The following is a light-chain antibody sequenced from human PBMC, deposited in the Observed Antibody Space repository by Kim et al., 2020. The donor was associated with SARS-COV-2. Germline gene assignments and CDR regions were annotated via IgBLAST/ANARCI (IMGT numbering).Light chain of an antibody. J-gene: IGKJ4*01. CDR2: GAS. Sequence: EIVMTQSPATLSVSPGERATLSCRASQSVSSNLAWYQQKPGQAPRLLIYGASTRATGIPGRFSGSGSGTEFTLTISSLQSEDFAVYYCQQYNNWPLTFGEGTKVDIK. CDR1: QSVSSN. V-gene: IGKV3-15*01. CDR3: QQYNNWPLT.